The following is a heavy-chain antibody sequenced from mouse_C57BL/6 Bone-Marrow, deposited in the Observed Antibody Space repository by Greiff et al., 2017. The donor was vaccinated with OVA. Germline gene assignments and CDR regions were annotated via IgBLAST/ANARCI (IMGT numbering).Heavy chain of an antibody. D-gene: IGHD1-1*01. CDR1: GYTFTGYW. CDR2: ILPGSGST. CDR3: AYYYVSAWFAY. Sequence: QVQLQQSGAELMKPGASVKLSCKATGYTFTGYWIEWVKQRPGHGLEWIGEILPGSGSTNYNEKFKGKATFTADTSSNTAYMQLRSLTTEDSAIYYCAYYYVSAWFAYWGQGTLVTVSA. V-gene: IGHV1-9*01. J-gene: IGHJ3*01.